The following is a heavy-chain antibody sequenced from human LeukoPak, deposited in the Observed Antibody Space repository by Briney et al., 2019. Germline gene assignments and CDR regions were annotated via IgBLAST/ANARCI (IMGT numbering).Heavy chain of an antibody. CDR3: AKERNGWYFDY. Sequence: GGSLRLSCAGSGFTFSSCAMSWVRQAPEKGLEWVSAISGSGDGIHYADSVKGRFTISRDNSKNTVYLQMNSLRVDDTAVYYCAKERNGWYFDYWGLGTLVTVSS. J-gene: IGHJ4*02. CDR2: ISGSGDGI. CDR1: GFTFSSCA. V-gene: IGHV3-23*01. D-gene: IGHD6-19*01.